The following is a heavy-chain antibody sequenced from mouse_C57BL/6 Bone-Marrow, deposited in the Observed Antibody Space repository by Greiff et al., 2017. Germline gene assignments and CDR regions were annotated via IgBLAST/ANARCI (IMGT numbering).Heavy chain of an antibody. CDR3: ARGAYWYVDV. CDR2: IHPNSGST. Sequence: QVQLKESGAELVKPGASVKLSCKASGYTFTSYWMHWVKQRPGQGLEWIGMIHPNSGSTNYNEKFKSKATLTVDKSSSTAYMQLSSLTSEDSAVYYCARGAYWYVDVWGTGTTVTVSS. J-gene: IGHJ1*03. V-gene: IGHV1-64*01. CDR1: GYTFTSYW.